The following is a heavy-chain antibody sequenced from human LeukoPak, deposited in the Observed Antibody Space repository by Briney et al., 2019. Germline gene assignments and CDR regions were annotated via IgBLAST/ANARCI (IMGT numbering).Heavy chain of an antibody. J-gene: IGHJ6*03. CDR1: GYSISSGYC. CDR2: IYHSGST. V-gene: IGHV4-38-2*01. CDR3: ARGGYSYGYDYYYYMDV. D-gene: IGHD5-18*01. Sequence: SETLSLTCAVSGYSISSGYCWGWIRQPPGKGLEWIGSIYHSGSTYYNPSLKSRVTISVDTSKNQFSLKLSSVTAADTAVYYCARGGYSYGYDYYYYMDVWGKGTTVTVSS.